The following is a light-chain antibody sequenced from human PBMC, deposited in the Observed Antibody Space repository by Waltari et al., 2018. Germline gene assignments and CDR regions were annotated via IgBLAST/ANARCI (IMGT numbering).Light chain of an antibody. CDR3: NSDAGSNSVL. Sequence: QSALTQPPSASGSPGQSVTIPCPGTSRDVGGYNCVSWYQQPPDKPPQLMFYDVPKRPSGAPDRFSGSKSGNTAYLTVSGLQAEDEADYYCNSDAGSNSVLFGAGTKLTVL. J-gene: IGLJ2*01. CDR2: DVP. CDR1: SRDVGGYNC. V-gene: IGLV2-8*01.